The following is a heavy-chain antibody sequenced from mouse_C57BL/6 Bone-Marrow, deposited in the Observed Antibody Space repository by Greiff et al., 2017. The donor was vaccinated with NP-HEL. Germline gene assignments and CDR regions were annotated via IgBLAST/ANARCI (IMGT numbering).Heavy chain of an antibody. J-gene: IGHJ3*01. Sequence: VQLQQPGAELVKPGASVKLSCKASGYTFTSYWMHWVKQRPGQGLEWIGMIHPNSGSTNYNEKFKSKATLTVDKSSSTAYMQLSSLTSEDSAVYYCASRGYYGSSPFAYWGQGTLVTVSA. D-gene: IGHD1-1*01. V-gene: IGHV1-64*01. CDR3: ASRGYYGSSPFAY. CDR2: IHPNSGST. CDR1: GYTFTSYW.